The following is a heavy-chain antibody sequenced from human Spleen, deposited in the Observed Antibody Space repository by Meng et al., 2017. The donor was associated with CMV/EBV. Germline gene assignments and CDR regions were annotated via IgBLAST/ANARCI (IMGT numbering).Heavy chain of an antibody. CDR2: IGTAGDT. CDR3: AKPTSPLYYYHGMDV. D-gene: IGHD3-16*01. Sequence: HWVRQATGKGLEWVSGIGTAGDTNYPGPVKGRFTISRENAKNSLYLQMNSLRAEDTAVYYCAKPTSPLYYYHGMDVWGQGTTVTVSS. J-gene: IGHJ6*02. V-gene: IGHV3-13*01.